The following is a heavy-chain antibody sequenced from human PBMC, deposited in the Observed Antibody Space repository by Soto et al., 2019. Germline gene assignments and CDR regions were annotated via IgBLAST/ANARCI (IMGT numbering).Heavy chain of an antibody. CDR1: GYTFTSYG. V-gene: IGHV1-3*01. CDR2: INAGNGNT. Sequence: QVQLVQSGAEVKKPGASVKVSCKASGYTFTSYGMHWERQAPGQRLEWMGWINAGNGNTKYSQKFQGRVTITRDTSASTAYMELSSLRSEDTAVYYCARANSWFVTEYWGQGALVTVSS. J-gene: IGHJ4*02. D-gene: IGHD6-13*01. CDR3: ARANSWFVTEY.